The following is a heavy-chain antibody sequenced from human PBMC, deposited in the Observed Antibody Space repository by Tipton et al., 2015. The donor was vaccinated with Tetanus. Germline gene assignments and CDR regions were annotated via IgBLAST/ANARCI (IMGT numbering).Heavy chain of an antibody. Sequence: SLRLSCAASGFTFSSYNMNWVRQAPGKGLEWVSYITSSGSTIYYADSVKGRFTISRDNAKNSLYLQMNSLRDDDTAVYYCARAFFAAATSWGQGTLVTVSS. CDR3: ARAFFAAATS. CDR1: GFTFSSYN. V-gene: IGHV3-48*02. D-gene: IGHD6-13*01. J-gene: IGHJ5*02. CDR2: ITSSGSTI.